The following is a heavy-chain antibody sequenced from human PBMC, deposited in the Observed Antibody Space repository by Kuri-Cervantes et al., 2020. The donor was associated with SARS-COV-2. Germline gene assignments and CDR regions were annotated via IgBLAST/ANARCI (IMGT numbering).Heavy chain of an antibody. D-gene: IGHD3-22*01. V-gene: IGHV3-30*04. Sequence: GESLKISRAASGFTFSSYAMHWVRQAPGKGLEWVAVISYGGSNKYYADSVKGRFTISRDNSKNTLYLQMNSLRAEDTAVYYCARDRITMIVELTRWGQGTLVTVSS. CDR2: ISYGGSNK. CDR1: GFTFSSYA. CDR3: ARDRITMIVELTR. J-gene: IGHJ4*02.